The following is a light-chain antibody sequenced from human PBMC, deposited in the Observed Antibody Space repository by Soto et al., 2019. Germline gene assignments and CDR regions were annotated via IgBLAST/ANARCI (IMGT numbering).Light chain of an antibody. V-gene: IGKV1-39*01. J-gene: IGKJ3*01. CDR3: QQSYSTPPS. CDR1: QGIRND. Sequence: IPVDQFSTSPAATVGDRVTINWPVSQGIRNDLGWYQQKPGKAPKLLIYAASSLQSGVPSRFSGSGSGTDFTLTISSLQPEDFATYYCQQSYSTPPSFGPGTKVDIK. CDR2: AAS.